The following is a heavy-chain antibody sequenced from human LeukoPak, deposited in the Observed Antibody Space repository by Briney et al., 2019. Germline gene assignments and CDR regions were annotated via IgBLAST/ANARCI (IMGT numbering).Heavy chain of an antibody. CDR3: ASELFGITPSDY. D-gene: IGHD3-10*01. CDR2: IYYSGST. V-gene: IGHV4-39*01. J-gene: IGHJ4*02. CDR1: GVSISSSRYY. Sequence: PSETLSLTCIVSGVSISSSRYYCGWIRQPPGKGLEWIGSIYYSGSTYYNPSLKSRVTISVDTSKNQFSLKLSSVTAADTAVYYCASELFGITPSDYWGQRTLVTVSS.